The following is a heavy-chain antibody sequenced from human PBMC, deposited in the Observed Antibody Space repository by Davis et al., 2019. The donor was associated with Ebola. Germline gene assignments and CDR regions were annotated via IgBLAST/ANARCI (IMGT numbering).Heavy chain of an antibody. CDR2: IIPIFGTA. CDR3: ARDDYGYSSSWHFDY. CDR1: GGTFSSYT. J-gene: IGHJ4*02. Sequence: SVKVSCKASGGTFSSYTISWVRQAPGQGLEWMGGIIPIFGTANYAQKFQGRVTITADESTSTAYMELSSLRSEDTAVYYCARDDYGYSSSWHFDYWGQGTLVTVSS. V-gene: IGHV1-69*13. D-gene: IGHD6-13*01.